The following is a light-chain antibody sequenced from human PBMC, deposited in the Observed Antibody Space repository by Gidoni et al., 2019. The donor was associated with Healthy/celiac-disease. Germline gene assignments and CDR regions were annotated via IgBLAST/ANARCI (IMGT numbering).Light chain of an antibody. CDR1: SSNIGSTT. Sequence: QSVLTQPPSASRTPGQRVTISCSGSSSNIGSTTVNWYQQLPGTAPQLLIYSNNQRPSGVPDRFSGSKSGTSASLAISGLQSEDEADYYCAAWDDSLNGVVFGGGTKLTVL. J-gene: IGLJ2*01. CDR3: AAWDDSLNGVV. CDR2: SNN. V-gene: IGLV1-44*01.